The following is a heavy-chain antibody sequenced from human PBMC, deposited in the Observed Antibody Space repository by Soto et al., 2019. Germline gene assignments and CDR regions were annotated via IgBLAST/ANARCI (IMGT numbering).Heavy chain of an antibody. Sequence: QVQLQESGPGLVKHSQTLSLTCTVSGGSMTSGAYYWTWIRQHPGKGLEWIGYIHDSGSTNYHTSVKSGVIRSAGTSTNQFSLTLPSVTAADTAVYFRARDRAGRSFDPQHGLEDYYGMDVCGPGTTVIVS. D-gene: IGHD3-9*01. J-gene: IGHJ6*02. CDR2: IHDSGST. CDR3: ARDRAGRSFDPQHGLEDYYGMDV. V-gene: IGHV4-31*03. CDR1: GGSMTSGAYY.